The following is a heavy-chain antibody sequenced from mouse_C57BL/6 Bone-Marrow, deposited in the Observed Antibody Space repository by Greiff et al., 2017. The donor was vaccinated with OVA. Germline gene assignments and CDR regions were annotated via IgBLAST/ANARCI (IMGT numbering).Heavy chain of an antibody. CDR3: TGDTTVVAHWYFDV. J-gene: IGHJ1*03. V-gene: IGHV6-3*01. Sequence: EVKLQESGGGLVQPGGSMKLSCVASGFTFSNYWMNWVRQSPEKGLEWVAQIRLKSDNYATHYAESVKGRFTISRDDSKSSVYLQMNNLRAEDTGIYYCTGDTTVVAHWYFDVWGTGTTVTVSS. D-gene: IGHD1-1*01. CDR1: GFTFSNYW. CDR2: IRLKSDNYAT.